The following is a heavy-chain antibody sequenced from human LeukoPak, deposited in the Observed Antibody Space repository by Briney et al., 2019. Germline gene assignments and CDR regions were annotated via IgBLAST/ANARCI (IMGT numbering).Heavy chain of an antibody. V-gene: IGHV3-23*01. J-gene: IGHJ4*02. Sequence: GGSLRLSCAASGFTFSNYGMSWVRQAPGKGLEWVSAISGSGGSTYYADSVKGRFTISRDNSKNTLYLQMNSLRAEDTAVYYCAKSLGYCSSTSCYGNDYWGQGTLVTVSS. D-gene: IGHD2-2*01. CDR3: AKSLGYCSSTSCYGNDY. CDR1: GFTFSNYG. CDR2: ISGSGGST.